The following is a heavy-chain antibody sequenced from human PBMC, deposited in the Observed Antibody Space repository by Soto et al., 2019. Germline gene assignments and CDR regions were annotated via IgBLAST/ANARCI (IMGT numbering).Heavy chain of an antibody. CDR2: ISGSGGTT. D-gene: IGHD6-25*01. V-gene: IGHV3-23*01. J-gene: IGHJ4*02. Sequence: EVQLLESGGGLVQPGRSLRLSCAASGFTFSSYAMSWVCQAPGQGLDWVSAISGSGGTTYYADSVKGRFTISRDNSKNTLFLQMNSLRAEDTAVYYCAKFFVETGGSSGWPWSFHYWGQGTLVTVSS. CDR3: AKFFVETGGSSGWPWSFHY. CDR1: GFTFSSYA.